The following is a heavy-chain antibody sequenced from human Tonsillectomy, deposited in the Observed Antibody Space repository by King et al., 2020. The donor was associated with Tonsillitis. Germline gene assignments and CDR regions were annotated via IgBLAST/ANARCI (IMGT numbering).Heavy chain of an antibody. CDR2: VSQYGSNT. CDR1: GFTFSSYA. V-gene: IGHV3-30-3*01. D-gene: IGHD1-7*01. J-gene: IGHJ6*02. Sequence: VQLVESGGGVVQPVSSLRLSCSASGFTFSSYAMQLVRQAPGKGLVWVAVVSQYGSNTDLAESGRGRLTISRDNSKNKLYLQMNSLRAEETAVYYCAREGITGTTGGIYYYYGMDVWGQGTTVTVSS. CDR3: AREGITGTTGGIYYYYGMDV.